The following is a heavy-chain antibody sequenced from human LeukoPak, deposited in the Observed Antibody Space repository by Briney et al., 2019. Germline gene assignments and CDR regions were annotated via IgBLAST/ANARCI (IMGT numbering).Heavy chain of an antibody. Sequence: PSETLSLTCAVYGGSFSGYYWSWIRQPPGKGLEWIGEINHSGSTNYNPSLKSRVTISVDTSKNQFSLKLSSVTAADTAVYYCARGHSVYRGVVSNWFDPWGQGTLVTVSS. CDR2: INHSGST. CDR3: ARGHSVYRGVVSNWFDP. J-gene: IGHJ5*02. D-gene: IGHD3-10*01. V-gene: IGHV4-34*01. CDR1: GGSFSGYY.